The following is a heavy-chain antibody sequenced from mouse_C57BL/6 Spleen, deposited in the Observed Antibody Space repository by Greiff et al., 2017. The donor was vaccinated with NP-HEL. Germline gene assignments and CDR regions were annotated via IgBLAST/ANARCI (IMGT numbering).Heavy chain of an antibody. D-gene: IGHD1-1*01. CDR2: IDPSDSYT. J-gene: IGHJ2*01. CDR3: ARRAPYYYGSSHFDY. CDR1: GYTFTSYW. V-gene: IGHV1-69*01. Sequence: QVQLQQPGAELVMPGASVKLSCKASGYTFTSYWMHWVKQRPGQGLEWIGEIDPSDSYTNYNQKFRGQSTLTVDKSSSTAYMQLSSLTSEDSAVYYCARRAPYYYGSSHFDYWGQGTTLTVSS.